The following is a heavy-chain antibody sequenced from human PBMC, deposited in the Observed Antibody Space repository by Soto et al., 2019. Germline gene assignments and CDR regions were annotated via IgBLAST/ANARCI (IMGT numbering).Heavy chain of an antibody. CDR1: GFTFSSYG. CDR3: AKSAIVVVAVYYFDY. Sequence: ESGGGVVQPGRSLRLSCAASGFTFSSYGMHWVRQAPGKGLEWVAVISYDGSNKYYADSVKGRFTISRDNSKNTLYLQMNRLRAEDTAVYYCAKSAIVVVAVYYFDYWGQGTLVTVSS. J-gene: IGHJ4*02. V-gene: IGHV3-30*18. CDR2: ISYDGSNK. D-gene: IGHD2-15*01.